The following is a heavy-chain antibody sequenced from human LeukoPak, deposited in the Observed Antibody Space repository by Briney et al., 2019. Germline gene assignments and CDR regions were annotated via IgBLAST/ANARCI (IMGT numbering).Heavy chain of an antibody. Sequence: ASVKVSCKASGYTFTSYYMHWVRQAPGQGLEWMGIINPSGGSTSYAQKFQGRVTMTRDMSTSTVYMKLSSLRSEDTAVYYCWGYSPPDAFDIWGQGTMVTVSS. CDR1: GYTFTSYY. CDR2: INPSGGST. D-gene: IGHD5-24*01. J-gene: IGHJ3*02. CDR3: WGYSPPDAFDI. V-gene: IGHV1-46*01.